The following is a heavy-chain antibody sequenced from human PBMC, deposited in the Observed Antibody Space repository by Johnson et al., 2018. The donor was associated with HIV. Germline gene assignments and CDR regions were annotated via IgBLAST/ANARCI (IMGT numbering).Heavy chain of an antibody. D-gene: IGHD4-23*01. V-gene: IGHV3-66*01. J-gene: IGHJ3*02. CDR1: GFTVSSNY. Sequence: EKLVESGGGLVQPGGSLRLSCAASGFTVSSNYMSWVRQAPGKGLEWVSVIYSGGSTYYADSVKGRFTISRDNSKNTLYLQMNSLRAEDTALYYCARALGTAVGAFDIWGQGTMVTVSS. CDR3: ARALGTAVGAFDI. CDR2: IYSGGST.